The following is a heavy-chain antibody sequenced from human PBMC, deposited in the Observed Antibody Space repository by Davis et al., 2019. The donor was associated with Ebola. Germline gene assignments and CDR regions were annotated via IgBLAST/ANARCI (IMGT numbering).Heavy chain of an antibody. CDR3: AKAGHCGNYCSFDS. J-gene: IGHJ4*02. CDR1: GFTFSSSA. CDR2: IGGGGGSI. V-gene: IGHV3-23*01. Sequence: GGSLRLSCAASGFTFSSSAMSWGRQAPGKGLEWVSSIGGGGGSIYYADSVKCRFTISRDNSKNTLYLQMNSLRAEDTAVYYCAKAGHCGNYCSFDSWGQGTLVTVSS. D-gene: IGHD1-26*01.